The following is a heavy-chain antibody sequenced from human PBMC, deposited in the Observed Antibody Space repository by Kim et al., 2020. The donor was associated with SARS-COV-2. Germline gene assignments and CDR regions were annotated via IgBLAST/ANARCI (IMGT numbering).Heavy chain of an antibody. J-gene: IGHJ5*02. V-gene: IGHV4-39*01. CDR2: IYYSGST. D-gene: IGHD5-18*01. CDR1: GGSISSSSYY. CDR3: ARQGYSYGLDWFDP. Sequence: SETLSLTCTVSGGSISSSSYYWGWIRQPPGKGLEWIGSIYYSGSTYYNPSLKSRVTISVDTSKNQFSLKLSSVTAADTAVYYCARQGYSYGLDWFDPWGQGTLVTVSS.